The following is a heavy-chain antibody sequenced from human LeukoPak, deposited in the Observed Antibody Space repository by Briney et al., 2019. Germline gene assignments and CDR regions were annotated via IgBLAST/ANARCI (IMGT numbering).Heavy chain of an antibody. CDR2: IKEDGSQT. Sequence: PGGSLRLSCAASGFTFSTYWMKWGRQAPGKGLEGVAEIKEDGSQTNYVSSMKRPLTISRDNAKNSLYLQMNSLRVEDTAVYYCARGYYVDYGVYHCYMDVWGKGTTVTVSS. J-gene: IGHJ6*03. CDR1: GFTFSTYW. D-gene: IGHD4-17*01. V-gene: IGHV3-7*01. CDR3: ARGYYVDYGVYHCYMDV.